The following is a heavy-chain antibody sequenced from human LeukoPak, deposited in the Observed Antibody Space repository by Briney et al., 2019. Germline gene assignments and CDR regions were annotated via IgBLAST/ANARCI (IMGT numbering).Heavy chain of an antibody. CDR1: GGSFSGYY. Sequence: SETLSLTCAVSGGSFSGYYWTWIRQPPGKGLECIGELNHSGSANYNPSLKSRVTISLVTAKNQFSMKLGSVTAADTAVYYCGRGQGTVTTHWGQGTLVTVSS. CDR2: LNHSGSA. D-gene: IGHD4-17*01. J-gene: IGHJ4*02. CDR3: GRGQGTVTTH. V-gene: IGHV4-34*01.